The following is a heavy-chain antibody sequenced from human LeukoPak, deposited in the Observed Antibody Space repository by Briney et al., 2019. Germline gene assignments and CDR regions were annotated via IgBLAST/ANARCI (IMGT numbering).Heavy chain of an antibody. CDR2: IKQDGSEK. CDR3: AREDSVHTAMVNYYYYMDV. V-gene: IGHV3-7*01. CDR1: GFTFSSYW. J-gene: IGHJ6*03. D-gene: IGHD5-18*01. Sequence: GGSLRLSCAASGFTFSSYWMSWVRQAPGKGLEWVANIKQDGSEKYYVDSVKGRFTISRDNAKNSLYLQMNSLRAEDTAVYYCAREDSVHTAMVNYYYYMDVWGKGTTVTVSS.